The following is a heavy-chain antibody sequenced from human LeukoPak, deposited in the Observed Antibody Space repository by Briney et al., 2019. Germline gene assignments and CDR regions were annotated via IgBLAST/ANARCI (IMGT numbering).Heavy chain of an antibody. CDR2: IRYDENKR. CDR3: AKDLVVFSSAMVSRWQDAFDI. V-gene: IGHV3-30*02. J-gene: IGHJ3*02. Sequence: PGGSLRLSCAASGFTFSNYGMHWVRQAPGKGLEWVAFIRYDENKRHYADSVKGRFTISGDNSKNTLYLQMNSLRAEDTAVYYCAKDLVVFSSAMVSRWQDAFDIWGQGTMVTVSS. D-gene: IGHD5-18*01. CDR1: GFTFSNYG.